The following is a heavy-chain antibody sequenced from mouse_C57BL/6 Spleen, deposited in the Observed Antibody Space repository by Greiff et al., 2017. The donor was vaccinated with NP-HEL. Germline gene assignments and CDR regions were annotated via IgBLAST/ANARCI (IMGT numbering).Heavy chain of an antibody. D-gene: IGHD2-4*01. J-gene: IGHJ2*01. Sequence: VQLQQSGPGLVKPSQSLSLTCSVTGYSITSGYYWNWIRQFPGNKLEWMGYISYDGSNNYNPSLKNRISITRDTSKNQFFLKLNSVTTEDTATYYCAREEAYYDYDNYFDYWGQGTTLTVSS. CDR2: ISYDGSN. CDR1: GYSITSGYY. CDR3: AREEAYYDYDNYFDY. V-gene: IGHV3-6*01.